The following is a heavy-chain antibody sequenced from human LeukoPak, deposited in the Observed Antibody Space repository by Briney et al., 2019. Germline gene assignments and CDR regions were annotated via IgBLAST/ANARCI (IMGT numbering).Heavy chain of an antibody. V-gene: IGHV3-7*05. D-gene: IGHD2/OR15-2a*01. CDR1: GFTLSNYW. CDR3: VRERILFS. Sequence: PGGSLRPSCAASGFTLSNYWMTWVRQAPGKGLGWVANIKQDGSEIYYADSVKGRFTISRDNAQHSLSLQMTSLRAGDTTVYYCVRERILFSWGQGTLVTVSS. CDR2: IKQDGSEI. J-gene: IGHJ5*02.